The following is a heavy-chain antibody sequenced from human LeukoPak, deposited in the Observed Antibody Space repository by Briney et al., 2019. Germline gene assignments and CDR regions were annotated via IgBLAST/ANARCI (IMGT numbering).Heavy chain of an antibody. CDR1: GFTFSSYG. D-gene: IGHD4-17*01. V-gene: IGHV3-30*03. J-gene: IGHJ4*02. Sequence: PGKSLRLSCAASGFTFSSYGMHWVRQAPGKGLEWVAVISYDGSNKYYADSVKGRFTISRDNSKNTLFLQMNSLRGEDTAVYYCARDSATVTSGCDYWGQGTLVTVSS. CDR3: ARDSATVTSGCDY. CDR2: ISYDGSNK.